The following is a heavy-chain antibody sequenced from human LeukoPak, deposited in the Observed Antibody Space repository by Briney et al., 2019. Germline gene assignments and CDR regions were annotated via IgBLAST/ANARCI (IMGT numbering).Heavy chain of an antibody. CDR3: AKGAARGYSGYDPYFDY. Sequence: GGSLRLSCAASGFTFSSYAMSWVRQAPGKGLEWVSAISGSGGSTYYADSVKGRFTISRDNSKNTLYLQMNSLRAEDTAVYYCAKGAARGYSGYDPYFDYWGQGTLVTASS. V-gene: IGHV3-23*01. CDR1: GFTFSSYA. D-gene: IGHD5-12*01. CDR2: ISGSGGST. J-gene: IGHJ4*02.